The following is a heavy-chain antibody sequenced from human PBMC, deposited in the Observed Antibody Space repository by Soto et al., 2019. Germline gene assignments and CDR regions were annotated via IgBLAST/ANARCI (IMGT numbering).Heavy chain of an antibody. Sequence: SETLSLTCAVYGGSFRGYYWSWIRQPPGKGLEWIGEINHSGSTNYNPSLKSRVTISVDTSKSQFSLKLSSVTAADTAVYYCAEIQLWGVYNWFDPWGQGTLVTVSS. CDR1: GGSFRGYY. CDR3: AEIQLWGVYNWFDP. CDR2: INHSGST. J-gene: IGHJ5*02. V-gene: IGHV4-34*01. D-gene: IGHD5-18*01.